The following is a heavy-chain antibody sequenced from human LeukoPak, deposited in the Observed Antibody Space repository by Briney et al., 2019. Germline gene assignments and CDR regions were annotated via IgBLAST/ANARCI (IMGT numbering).Heavy chain of an antibody. D-gene: IGHD6-13*01. Sequence: SETLSLTCAVYGWSSSDYYWSWIRQPPGRGLEWIGEINHSGSTNYKSSLKSRVTISLDTSKNQFSLRLSSVTAADTAVYYCWGYTTRGDWFDPWGQGTLVTVSS. CDR1: GWSSSDYY. CDR3: WGYTTRGDWFDP. CDR2: INHSGST. J-gene: IGHJ5*02. V-gene: IGHV4-34*01.